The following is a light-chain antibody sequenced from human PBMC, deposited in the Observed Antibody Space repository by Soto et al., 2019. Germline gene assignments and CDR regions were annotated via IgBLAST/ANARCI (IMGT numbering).Light chain of an antibody. V-gene: IGLV1-44*01. CDR1: SSNIGNNT. CDR3: AAWDDSLNAPYV. Sequence: QSVLTQPPSASGTPGQRVTISCSGSSSNIGNNTVNWYQQLPGTAPKFLIYSNNQRPSGVPDRFSGSKSGTSASLAISGLQSEDEADHYCAAWDDSLNAPYVFGTGTKVTVL. J-gene: IGLJ1*01. CDR2: SNN.